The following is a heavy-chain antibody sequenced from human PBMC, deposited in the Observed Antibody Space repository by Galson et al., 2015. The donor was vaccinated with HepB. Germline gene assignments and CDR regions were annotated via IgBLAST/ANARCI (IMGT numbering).Heavy chain of an antibody. D-gene: IGHD3-9*01. J-gene: IGHJ5*02. CDR3: ALVLGITIFGRGWFDP. CDR2: IIPILGIA. V-gene: IGHV1-69*04. CDR1: GGTFSSYA. Sequence: SVKVSCKASGGTFSSYAISWVRQAPGQGLEWMGRIIPILGIANYAQKFQGRVTITADKSTSTAYMELSSLRSEDTAVYYCALVLGITIFGRGWFDPWGQGTLVTVSS.